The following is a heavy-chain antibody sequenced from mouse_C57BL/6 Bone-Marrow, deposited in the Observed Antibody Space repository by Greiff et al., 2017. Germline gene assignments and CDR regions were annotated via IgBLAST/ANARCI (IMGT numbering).Heavy chain of an antibody. CDR3: ARSRGHGYSEYFDV. J-gene: IGHJ1*03. D-gene: IGHD2-3*01. Sequence: QVHVKQSGAELVRPGTSVKMSCKASGYTFTNYWIGWAKQRPGHGLEWIGDIYPGGGYTNYNEKFKGKATLTADKSSSTAYMQFSSLTSEDSAIYYCARSRGHGYSEYFDVWGTGTTVTVSS. CDR2: IYPGGGYT. V-gene: IGHV1-63*01. CDR1: GYTFTNYW.